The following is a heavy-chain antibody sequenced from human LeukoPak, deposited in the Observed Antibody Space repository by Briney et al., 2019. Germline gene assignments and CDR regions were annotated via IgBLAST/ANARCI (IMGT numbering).Heavy chain of an antibody. D-gene: IGHD3-10*01. Sequence: PGGSLRLSCAASGFTLYHYGMSWVRQAPGKRLEWVSSIHGGDGSGVTIFYADSVKGRFTISRDNSKNILYLQMNSLRAEDTAVYYCAKDLGFGELTLDYWGQGTLVTVSS. CDR1: GFTLYHYG. J-gene: IGHJ4*02. V-gene: IGHV3-23*01. CDR3: AKDLGFGELTLDY. CDR2: IHGGDGSGVTI.